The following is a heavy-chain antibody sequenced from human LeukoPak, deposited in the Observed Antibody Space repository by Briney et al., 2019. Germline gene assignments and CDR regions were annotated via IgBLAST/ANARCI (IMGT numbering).Heavy chain of an antibody. Sequence: PSETLSLTCAVYGGSFSGYYWSWIRQPPGKGLEWIGEINHSGSTNYNPSLKSRVTISVDTSKNQFSLKLSSVTAADTAVYYCARGLSGWYKSYYFDYWGQGTLVTVSS. D-gene: IGHD6-19*01. CDR1: GGSFSGYY. J-gene: IGHJ4*02. CDR3: ARGLSGWYKSYYFDY. V-gene: IGHV4-34*01. CDR2: INHSGST.